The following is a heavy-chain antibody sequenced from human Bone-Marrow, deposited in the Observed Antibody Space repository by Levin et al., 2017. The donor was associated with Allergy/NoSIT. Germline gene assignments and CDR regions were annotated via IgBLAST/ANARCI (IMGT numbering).Heavy chain of an antibody. CDR3: AKEGGYSKGFDY. D-gene: IGHD4-11*01. CDR1: GFTFDDYA. CDR2: ISWNSRSI. Sequence: PGGSLRLSCAASGFTFDDYAMHWVRQAPGKGLEWVSGISWNSRSIGYADSVKGRFTISRDNAKNSLYLQMNSLRADDTALYYCAKEGGYSKGFDYWGQGTLVTVSS. J-gene: IGHJ4*02. V-gene: IGHV3-9*01.